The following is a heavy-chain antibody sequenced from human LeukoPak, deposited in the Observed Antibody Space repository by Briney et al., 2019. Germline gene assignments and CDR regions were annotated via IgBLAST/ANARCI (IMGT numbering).Heavy chain of an antibody. J-gene: IGHJ3*02. Sequence: NSSETLSLTCTVSGGSISSSSYYWGWIRQPPGKGLEWIGSIYYSGSTYYNPSLKSRVTISVDTSKNQFSLKLSSVTAADTAVYYCARDNTMVRGVYRDAFDIWGQGTMVTVSS. D-gene: IGHD3-10*01. CDR1: GGSISSSSYY. CDR2: IYYSGST. V-gene: IGHV4-39*07. CDR3: ARDNTMVRGVYRDAFDI.